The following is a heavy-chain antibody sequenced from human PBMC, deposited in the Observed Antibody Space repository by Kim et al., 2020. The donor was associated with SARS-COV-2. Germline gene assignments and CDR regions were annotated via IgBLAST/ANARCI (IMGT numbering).Heavy chain of an antibody. Sequence: SETLSLTCSVSGGSIRSGGKFWTWIRQHPAKGLEWIGYISYSGNSHYSPSLRSRVSISLQTSEHQFSLELTSLTAADTAVYYCARGQPLDYWGQGILVTV. D-gene: IGHD2-2*01. CDR2: ISYSGNS. CDR1: GGSIRSGGKF. CDR3: ARGQPLDY. V-gene: IGHV4-31*03. J-gene: IGHJ4*02.